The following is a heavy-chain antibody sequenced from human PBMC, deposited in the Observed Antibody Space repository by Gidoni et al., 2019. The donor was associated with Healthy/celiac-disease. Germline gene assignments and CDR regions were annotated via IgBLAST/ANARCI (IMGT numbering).Heavy chain of an antibody. V-gene: IGHV3-74*01. D-gene: IGHD6-13*01. Sequence: EVQLVESGGGLVQPGGSLRLSCAASGFTFSSYWMHWVRQAPGKGLVWVSRINSDGSSTSYADSVKGRFTISRDNAKNTLYLQMNSLRAEDTAVYYCARALQPPGIAAAGPGYYDYGMDVWGQGTTVTVSS. J-gene: IGHJ6*02. CDR3: ARALQPPGIAAAGPGYYDYGMDV. CDR2: INSDGSST. CDR1: GFTFSSYW.